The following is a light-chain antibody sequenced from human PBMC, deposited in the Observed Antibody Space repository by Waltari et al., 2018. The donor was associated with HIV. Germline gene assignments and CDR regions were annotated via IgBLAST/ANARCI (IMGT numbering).Light chain of an antibody. CDR2: DNT. V-gene: IGLV1-51*01. CDR3: GTWDNRLSVGV. J-gene: IGLJ3*02. Sequence: QSVLTQPPSMSAAPGQRVTISCSGSASNFGSDFVSWYQPVPGTAPKLLIYDNTKRPSGISDRFSGSKSGTSATLAITGLQTGDEAVYYCGTWDNRLSVGVFGGGTRLTVL. CDR1: ASNFGSDF.